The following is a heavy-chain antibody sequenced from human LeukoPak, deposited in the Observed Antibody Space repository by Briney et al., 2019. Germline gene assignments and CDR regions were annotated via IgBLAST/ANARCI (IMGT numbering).Heavy chain of an antibody. CDR3: ARVSGLGSYYDSSGYPDY. Sequence: GGSLRLSCAASGFTFDDYGMSWVRQDPGKGLEWVSAINWNGGSTGYADSVKGRFTISRDNAKNSLYLQMNSLRAEDKALYYCARVSGLGSYYDSSGYPDYWGQGTLVTVSS. CDR1: GFTFDDYG. CDR2: INWNGGST. J-gene: IGHJ4*02. D-gene: IGHD3-22*01. V-gene: IGHV3-20*04.